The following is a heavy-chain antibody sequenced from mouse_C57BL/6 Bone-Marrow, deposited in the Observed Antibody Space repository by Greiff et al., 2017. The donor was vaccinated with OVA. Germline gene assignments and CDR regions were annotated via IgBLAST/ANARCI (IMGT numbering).Heavy chain of an antibody. J-gene: IGHJ3*01. Sequence: LQQSGAELVRPGASVKMSCKASGYTFTSYNMHWVKQTPRQGLEWIGAIYPGNGDTSYNQKFKGKATLTVDKSSSTAYMQLSSLTSEDSAVYFCARPYLSYYYGSSYPAWFAYWGQGTLVTVSA. CDR1: GYTFTSYN. CDR3: ARPYLSYYYGSSYPAWFAY. V-gene: IGHV1-12*01. D-gene: IGHD1-1*01. CDR2: IYPGNGDT.